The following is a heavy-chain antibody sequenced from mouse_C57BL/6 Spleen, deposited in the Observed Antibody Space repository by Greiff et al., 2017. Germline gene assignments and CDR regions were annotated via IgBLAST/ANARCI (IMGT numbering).Heavy chain of an antibody. J-gene: IGHJ4*01. CDR1: GYAFSSSW. V-gene: IGHV1-82*01. D-gene: IGHD1-1*01. CDR2: IYPGDGDT. CDR3: APTVVAPMDY. Sequence: QVQLKQSGPELVKPGASVKISCKASGYAFSSSWMNWVKQRPGKGLEWIGRIYPGDGDTNYNGKFKGKATLTADKSSSTAYMQLSSLTSEDSAVYFCAPTVVAPMDYWGQGTSVTVSS.